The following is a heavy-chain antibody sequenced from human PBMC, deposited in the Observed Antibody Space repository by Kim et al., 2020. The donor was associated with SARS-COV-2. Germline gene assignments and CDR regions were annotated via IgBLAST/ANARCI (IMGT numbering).Heavy chain of an antibody. CDR2: IWYDGSNN. CDR1: GFTFSNYG. Sequence: GGSLRLSCAASGFTFSNYGMHWVRQAPGKGLEWVAIIWYDGSNNYYADSVKGRFTISRDNSKNTLYLQMNSLRAEDTAVYYCARDTSSRYYFDYWGQGTL. CDR3: ARDTSSRYYFDY. V-gene: IGHV3-33*01. J-gene: IGHJ4*02. D-gene: IGHD6-13*01.